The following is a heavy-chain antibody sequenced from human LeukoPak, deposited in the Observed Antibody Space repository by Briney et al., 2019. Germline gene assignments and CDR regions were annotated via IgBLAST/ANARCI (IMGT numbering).Heavy chain of an antibody. J-gene: IGHJ5*02. D-gene: IGHD2-15*01. CDR1: ASNFADYW. Sequence: GESLQISCQASASNFADYWIGWVRQLPGKGLEWMGITYPAGSQTIYFPPFQGQVTISVDQSISTVYLQWDTLKASDTAIYYCARRIHTHVWFDPWGQGTLVTVSS. CDR2: TYPAGSQT. CDR3: ARRIHTHVWFDP. V-gene: IGHV5-51*01.